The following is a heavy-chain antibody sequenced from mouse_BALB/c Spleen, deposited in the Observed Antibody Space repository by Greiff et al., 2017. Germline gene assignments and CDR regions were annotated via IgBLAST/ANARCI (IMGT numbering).Heavy chain of an antibody. D-gene: IGHD1-1*01. V-gene: IGHV1-80*01. CDR1: GYAFSSYW. Sequence: VQLQQSGAELVRPGSSVKISCKASGYAFSSYWMNWVKQRPGQGLEWIGQIYPGDGDTNYNGKFKGKATLTADKSSSTAYMQLSSLTSEDSAVYFCAQDDYYGSSWGFAYWGQGTLVTVSA. CDR3: AQDDYYGSSWGFAY. CDR2: IYPGDGDT. J-gene: IGHJ3*01.